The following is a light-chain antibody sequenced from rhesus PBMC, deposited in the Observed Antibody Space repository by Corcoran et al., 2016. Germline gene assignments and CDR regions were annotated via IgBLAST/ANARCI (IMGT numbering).Light chain of an antibody. CDR3: SSFAGADTYL. Sequence: QAALTQPRSVSGSPGQSVTISCIGTSSDIGGYNYVSWYPQLPEGAPKLIIFEVNKRPSGVSGRFSGSTSGNTASLTISGLQAEDEADYYCSSFAGADTYLFGVATRLTVL. CDR2: EVN. V-gene: IGLV2-32*02. CDR1: SSDIGGYNY. J-gene: IGLJ1*01.